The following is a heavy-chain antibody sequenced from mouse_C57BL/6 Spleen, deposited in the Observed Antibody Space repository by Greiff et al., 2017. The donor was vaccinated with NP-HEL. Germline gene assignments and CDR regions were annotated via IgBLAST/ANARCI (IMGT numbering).Heavy chain of an antibody. CDR3: TRDGNDVRFAY. D-gene: IGHD2-12*01. CDR2: ISSGGDYI. CDR1: GFTFSSYA. Sequence: EVNVVESGEGLVKPGGSLKLSCAASGFTFSSYAMSWVRQTPEKRLEWVAYISSGGDYIYYADTVKGRFTISRDNARNTLYLQMSSLKSEDTAMYYCTRDGNDVRFAYWGQGTLVTVSA. V-gene: IGHV5-9-1*02. J-gene: IGHJ3*01.